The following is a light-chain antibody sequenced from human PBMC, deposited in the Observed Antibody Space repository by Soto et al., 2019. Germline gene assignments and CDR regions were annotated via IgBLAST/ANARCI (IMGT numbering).Light chain of an antibody. J-gene: IGKJ5*01. V-gene: IGKV3D-20*02. Sequence: EIVLRQSPGTLSLSQGKRATLSCRASQSVSSSYLGWYQQKPGQAPRLLIYGASSRATGIPDRFSGSGSGTDFTLTISSLETEDFAVYYCQQRSNWPFGQGTRLEIK. CDR2: GAS. CDR3: QQRSNWP. CDR1: QSVSSSY.